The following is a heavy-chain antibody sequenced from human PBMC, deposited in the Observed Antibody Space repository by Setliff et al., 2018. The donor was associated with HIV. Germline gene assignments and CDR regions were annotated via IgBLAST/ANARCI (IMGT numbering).Heavy chain of an antibody. V-gene: IGHV3-7*03. CDR1: GFSFSNYW. Sequence: GSLRLSCAASGFSFSNYWMNWVRQVPGKGLEWVANINQDGSEKKYVDSMKGRLTTSRDNAKNSLYLQMTSLRAEDTALYFCARDPRTDSSYAWFDSWGQGTLVTVSS. CDR2: INQDGSEK. CDR3: ARDPRTDSSYAWFDS. D-gene: IGHD6-6*01. J-gene: IGHJ5*01.